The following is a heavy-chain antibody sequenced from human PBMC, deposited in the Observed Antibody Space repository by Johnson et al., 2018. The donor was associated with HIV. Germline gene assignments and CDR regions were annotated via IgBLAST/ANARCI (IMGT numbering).Heavy chain of an antibody. CDR3: ARGINTVTTSGDAFDI. V-gene: IGHV3-53*01. CDR2: IYSAGST. CDR1: GFTVSSNY. D-gene: IGHD4-11*01. Sequence: VQLVESGGGLIQPGGSLRLSCAASGFTVSSNYMSWVRQAPGKGLEWVSVIYSAGSTYYADSVKGRCTISRDNSKNTLYLQMNSLRAEDTALYYCARGINTVTTSGDAFDIWGQGTMVTVSS. J-gene: IGHJ3*02.